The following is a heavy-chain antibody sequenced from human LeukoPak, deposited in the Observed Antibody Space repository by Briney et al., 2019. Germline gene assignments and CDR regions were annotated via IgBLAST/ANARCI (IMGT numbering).Heavy chain of an antibody. V-gene: IGHV3-33*06. Sequence: GGSLRLSCAASGFTFSSYGMHWVRQAPGKGLEWVALMWDDGSNKYYADSVKGRFTISRDNSKNTLYLQMNSLRAEDTAVYYCAKDARMVRGVPLYSFDYWGQGTLVTVSS. CDR1: GFTFSSYG. CDR2: MWDDGSNK. D-gene: IGHD3-10*01. J-gene: IGHJ4*02. CDR3: AKDARMVRGVPLYSFDY.